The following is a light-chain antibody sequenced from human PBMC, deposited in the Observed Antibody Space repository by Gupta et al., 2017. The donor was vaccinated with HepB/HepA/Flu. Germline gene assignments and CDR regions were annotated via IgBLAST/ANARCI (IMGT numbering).Light chain of an antibody. Sequence: SYELTQPSSVSVSPGQTARITCSGDVLAKKYARWFQQKPGQAPVLVIYKDSERPSGIPERFSGSSSGTTVTLTISGAQVEDEADDYCYSAVFGGGTKLTVL. CDR2: KDS. V-gene: IGLV3-27*01. J-gene: IGLJ2*01. CDR3: YSAV. CDR1: VLAKKY.